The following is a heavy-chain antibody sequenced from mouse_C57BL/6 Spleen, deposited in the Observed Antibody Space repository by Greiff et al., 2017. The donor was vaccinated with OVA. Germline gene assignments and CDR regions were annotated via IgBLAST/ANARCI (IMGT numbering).Heavy chain of an antibody. J-gene: IGHJ4*01. D-gene: IGHD2-2*01. CDR2: ISDGGSYT. V-gene: IGHV5-4*01. CDR1: GFTFSSYA. Sequence: EVKLEESGGGLVKPGGSLKLSCAASGFTFSSYAMSWVRQTPEKRLEWVATISDGGSYTYYPDNVKGRFTISRDNAKNNLYLQMSHLKSEDTAMYYCARDGYLYAMDYWGQGTSVTVSS. CDR3: ARDGYLYAMDY.